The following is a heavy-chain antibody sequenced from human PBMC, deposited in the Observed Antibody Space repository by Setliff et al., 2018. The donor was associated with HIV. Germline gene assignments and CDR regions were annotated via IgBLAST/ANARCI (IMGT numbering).Heavy chain of an antibody. CDR1: GDTNPSDA. D-gene: IGHD6-19*01. CDR2: ISGYNGNT. Sequence: ASVKVSCKASGDTNPSDAISWVRQAPGQGLEWMGWISGYNGNTKYAQNMQGRVTMTTDTSTTTAYMELRSLRSDDTAGYYWATITVAGTGAFDIWGQGTMVTVSS. V-gene: IGHV1-18*01. CDR3: ATITVAGTGAFDI. J-gene: IGHJ3*02.